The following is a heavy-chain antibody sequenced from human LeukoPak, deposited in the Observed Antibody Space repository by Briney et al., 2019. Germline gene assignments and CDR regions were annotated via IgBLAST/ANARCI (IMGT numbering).Heavy chain of an antibody. CDR1: GFTFDDYG. J-gene: IGHJ6*03. V-gene: IGHV3-20*04. CDR3: ARAPEGYYYYYYMDV. CDR2: INWNGGST. Sequence: GGSLRLSCAASGFTFDDYGMSWVRQAPGKGMEWVSGINWNGGSTVYADSVKGRFTISRDNDKNSVYMQMNSLRAEDTALYYCARAPEGYYYYYYMDVWGEGTTVTVSS. D-gene: IGHD1-14*01.